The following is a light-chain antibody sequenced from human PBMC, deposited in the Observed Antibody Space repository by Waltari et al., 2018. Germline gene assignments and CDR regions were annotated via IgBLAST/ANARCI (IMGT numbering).Light chain of an antibody. Sequence: EIVLTQSPGTLPLSPGERATLSCRASQSINNYLAWYQQKPGQPPRLIIYDASNRATGIPARFSGGGSGIDFTLTISSLEPADFAVYYCQQRSKWPLTFGQGTKLEI. CDR2: DAS. CDR3: QQRSKWPLT. V-gene: IGKV3-11*01. J-gene: IGKJ2*01. CDR1: QSINNY.